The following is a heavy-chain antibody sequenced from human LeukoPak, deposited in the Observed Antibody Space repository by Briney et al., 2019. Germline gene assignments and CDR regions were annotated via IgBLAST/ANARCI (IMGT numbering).Heavy chain of an antibody. Sequence: GGSLRLSCAASGFTFSSYAMSWVRQAPGKGLEWVSAISGSGGSTYYADSVKGRFTVSRDNSKNTLYLQTNSLRAEDTAVYYCAKATMVVTQGFDYWGQGTLVTVSS. J-gene: IGHJ4*02. CDR1: GFTFSSYA. V-gene: IGHV3-23*01. D-gene: IGHD4-23*01. CDR2: ISGSGGST. CDR3: AKATMVVTQGFDY.